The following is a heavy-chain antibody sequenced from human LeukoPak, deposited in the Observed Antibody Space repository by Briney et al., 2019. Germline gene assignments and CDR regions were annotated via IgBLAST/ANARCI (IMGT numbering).Heavy chain of an antibody. CDR2: GLYTGNT. J-gene: IGHJ4*02. CDR3: AREHRSSKYFDS. V-gene: IGHV4-39*02. D-gene: IGHD6-6*01. CDR1: VGSIAVNHYY. Sequence: SETLTLTCFVSVGSIAVNHYYWGWIRQAPGRGLEWIGSGLYTGNTYSNPSLRSRVTISVDTSKNEFSLKMNSVTAADTAVYYCAREHRSSKYFDSWGQGALMIVSS.